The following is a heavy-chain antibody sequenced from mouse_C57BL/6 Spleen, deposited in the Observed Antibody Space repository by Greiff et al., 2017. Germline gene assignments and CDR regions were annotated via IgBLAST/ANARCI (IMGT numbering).Heavy chain of an antibody. CDR3: ARSVYGSSPGCFAY. J-gene: IGHJ3*01. Sequence: VQLQQSGPELVKPGASVKISCKASGYAFSSSWMNWVKQRPGKGLEWIGRIYPGDGDTNYNGKFKGKATLTADKSASTAYRQLSSLTSEDSAVYFCARSVYGSSPGCFAYWGQGTLVTVSA. CDR2: IYPGDGDT. CDR1: GYAFSSSW. V-gene: IGHV1-82*01. D-gene: IGHD1-1*01.